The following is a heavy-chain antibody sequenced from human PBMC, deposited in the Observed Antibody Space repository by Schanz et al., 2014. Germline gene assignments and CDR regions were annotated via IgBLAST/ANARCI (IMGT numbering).Heavy chain of an antibody. CDR1: GFTFSSYG. CDR2: ISGGGGTT. Sequence: VQLVESGGGVVQPGRSLRLSCAASGFTFSSYGMHWVRQAPGKGLEWVSAISGGGGTTYYADSVKGRFTISRDNSKNTLYLQMNSLRAEDTAVYYCAKGRFGELSAFDIWGQGTMVTVSS. V-gene: IGHV3-23*04. CDR3: AKGRFGELSAFDI. J-gene: IGHJ3*02. D-gene: IGHD3-10*01.